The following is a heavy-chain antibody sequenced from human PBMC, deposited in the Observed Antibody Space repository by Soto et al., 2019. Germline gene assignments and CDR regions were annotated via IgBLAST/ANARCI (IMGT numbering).Heavy chain of an antibody. D-gene: IGHD5-12*01. J-gene: IGHJ4*02. Sequence: QLQLQESGSGLVKPSQTLSLTCAVSGGSISSGGYSWSWIRQPPGKVLEWIWYIYHSGRTYYNPSPNIRVAISGDKSNTQSALNLTSVTAADTAVYYCARAGGVYCGYDYGLDYWGQGTLVTVSS. CDR2: IYHSGRT. CDR1: GGSISSGGYS. CDR3: ARAGGVYCGYDYGLDY. V-gene: IGHV4-30-2*01.